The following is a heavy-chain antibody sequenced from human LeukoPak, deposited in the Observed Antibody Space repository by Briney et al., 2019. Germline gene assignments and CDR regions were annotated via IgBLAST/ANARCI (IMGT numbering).Heavy chain of an antibody. CDR3: ARATDVDY. CDR1: GFTFSSYA. V-gene: IGHV3-30-3*01. J-gene: IGHJ4*02. CDR2: ISYDGSNK. D-gene: IGHD4-17*01. Sequence: GGSLRLSCAASGFTFSSYAMHWVRQAPGKGLEWVAVISYDGSNKYYADSVKGRFTISRDNSKNTLFLQMNSLRAEDTAVCYCARATDVDYWGQGTLVTVSS.